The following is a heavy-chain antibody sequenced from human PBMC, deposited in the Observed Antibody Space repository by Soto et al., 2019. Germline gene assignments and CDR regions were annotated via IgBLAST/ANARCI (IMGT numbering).Heavy chain of an antibody. V-gene: IGHV4-4*07. J-gene: IGHJ5*02. CDR2: IFHSGNT. CDR3: ARGKQRYYDFWSGPNWFDP. Sequence: SETRSLTCTVSRGSVNTFHWILVRQPDGKGLEWIGRIFHSGNTDYNPSLKSRVTISVDTSKNQFSLKLSSVTAADTAVYYCARGKQRYYDFWSGPNWFDPWGQGTLVTVS. D-gene: IGHD3-3*01. CDR1: RGSVNTFH.